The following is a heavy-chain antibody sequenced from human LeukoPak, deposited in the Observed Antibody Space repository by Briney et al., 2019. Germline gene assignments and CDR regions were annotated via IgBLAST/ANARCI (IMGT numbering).Heavy chain of an antibody. CDR3: AKRAAATLDY. J-gene: IGHJ4*02. CDR1: GFNFRSYG. V-gene: IGHV3-23*01. D-gene: IGHD2-15*01. CDR2: ICDSGPCT. Sequence: PGGSLRLSCAASGFNFRSYGMSWVRQAPGKGLQWVSSICDSGPCTYYADSVKGRFIISRDNSKNTLYLQMNSLRVEDTAIYYCAKRAAATLDYWGRGTLVTVSS.